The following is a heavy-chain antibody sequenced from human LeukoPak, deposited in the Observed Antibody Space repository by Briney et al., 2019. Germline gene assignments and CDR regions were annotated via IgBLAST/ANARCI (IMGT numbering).Heavy chain of an antibody. D-gene: IGHD6-19*01. CDR2: ISYDGSNK. CDR3: AKHYVRDLAVANADY. CDR1: GFTFSSYA. V-gene: IGHV3-30-3*02. J-gene: IGHJ4*02. Sequence: GGSLRLSCAASGFTFSSYAMHWVRQAPGKGLEWVAVISYDGSNKYYADSVKGRFTISRDDSTNTLYLQMNSLRAEDTAVYFCAKHYVRDLAVANADYWGQGTLVSVSS.